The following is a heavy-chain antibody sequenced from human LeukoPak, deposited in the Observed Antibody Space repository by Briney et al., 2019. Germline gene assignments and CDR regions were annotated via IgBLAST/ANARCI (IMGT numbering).Heavy chain of an antibody. V-gene: IGHV3-7*04. J-gene: IGHJ4*02. CDR3: ARDDIAAGDY. CDR2: IKQDGSEK. CDR1: GFTFSNYW. D-gene: IGHD6-13*01. Sequence: GGSLRLSCAASGFTFSNYWMIWVRQAPGKGLEWVGNIKQDGSEKRYADSVRGRFTISRDNAKNSVYLQMNSLRAEDTAVYYCARDDIAAGDYWGQGTLVTVSS.